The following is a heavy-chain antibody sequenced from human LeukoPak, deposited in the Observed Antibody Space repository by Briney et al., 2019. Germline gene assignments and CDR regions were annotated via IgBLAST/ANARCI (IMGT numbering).Heavy chain of an antibody. J-gene: IGHJ3*02. Sequence: GGSLRLSCAASGFTFSSYAMHWVRQAPGKGLEWVAVISYDGSNKYYADSEKGRFTISRDNSKNTLYLQMNSLRAEDTAVYYCARDGREGTNAFDIWGQGTMVTVSS. CDR2: ISYDGSNK. V-gene: IGHV3-30*04. CDR1: GFTFSSYA. D-gene: IGHD1-26*01. CDR3: ARDGREGTNAFDI.